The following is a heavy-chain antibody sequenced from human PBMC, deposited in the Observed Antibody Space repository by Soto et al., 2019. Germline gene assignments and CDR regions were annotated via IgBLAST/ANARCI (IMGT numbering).Heavy chain of an antibody. Sequence: PGGSLRLSCAASGFTFSSYSMNWVRQAPGKGLEWVSYISSSSSTIYYADSVKGRFTISRDNAKNSLYLQMNSLRDEDTAVYYCARDGRIQLWFRVGFDYWGQGTLVTVSS. V-gene: IGHV3-48*02. J-gene: IGHJ4*02. D-gene: IGHD5-18*01. CDR3: ARDGRIQLWFRVGFDY. CDR2: ISSSSSTI. CDR1: GFTFSSYS.